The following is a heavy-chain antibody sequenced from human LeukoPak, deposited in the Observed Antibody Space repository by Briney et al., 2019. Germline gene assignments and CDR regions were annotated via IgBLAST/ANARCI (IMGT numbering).Heavy chain of an antibody. CDR1: GFTFSSYW. D-gene: IGHD3-10*01. V-gene: IGHV3-74*01. CDR3: ARNRITMVRGVTYDY. Sequence: GGSLRLSCAASGFTFSSYWMHWVRHAPGKGLVWVSRINTDGSSTSYADSVKGRFTISRDNAKNTLYLQMNSLRAEDTAVYYCARNRITMVRGVTYDYWGQGTLVTVSS. CDR2: INTDGSST. J-gene: IGHJ4*02.